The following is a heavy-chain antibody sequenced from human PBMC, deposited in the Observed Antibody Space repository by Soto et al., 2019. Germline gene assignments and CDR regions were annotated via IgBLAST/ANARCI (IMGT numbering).Heavy chain of an antibody. CDR2: IWYDGSNK. CDR1: GFTFSSYG. D-gene: IGHD4-4*01. Sequence: PGGSLRLSCAASGFTFSSYGMHWVRQAPGKGLEWVAVIWYDGSNKYCADSVKGRFTISRDNSKNTPYLQMNSLRAEDTAVYYCARPLRYSNSPNYYFDYWGQGTLVTVSS. V-gene: IGHV3-33*01. CDR3: ARPLRYSNSPNYYFDY. J-gene: IGHJ4*02.